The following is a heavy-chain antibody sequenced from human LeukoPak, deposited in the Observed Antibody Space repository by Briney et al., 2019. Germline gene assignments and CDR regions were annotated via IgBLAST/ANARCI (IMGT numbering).Heavy chain of an antibody. J-gene: IGHJ6*02. Sequence: SETLSLTCTVSGGSISNYYWTWIRQSPGRGLERIGYIYYSGNTNYNPSLESRVTISVDTSKNQFSLRLSSVTAADTAVYYCARGGYSSSWSLVMDVWGQGTTVTLSS. V-gene: IGHV4-59*08. CDR3: ARGGYSSSWSLVMDV. CDR1: GGSISNYY. D-gene: IGHD6-13*01. CDR2: IYYSGNT.